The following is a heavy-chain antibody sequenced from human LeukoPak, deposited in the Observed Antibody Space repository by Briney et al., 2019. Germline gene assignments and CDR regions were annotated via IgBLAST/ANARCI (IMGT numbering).Heavy chain of an antibody. V-gene: IGHV1-2*02. CDR2: INPNSGGT. CDR1: GYTFTGYY. D-gene: IGHD4-17*01. J-gene: IGHJ4*02. Sequence: RRASVKVSCKASGYTFTGYYMHWVRQAPGQGLEWMGWINPNSGGTNYAQKFQGRVTMTRDTSISTAYMELSRLRSDDTAVYYCARGHPGEETTVTFETFLFDYWGQGTLVTVSS. CDR3: ARGHPGEETTVTFETFLFDY.